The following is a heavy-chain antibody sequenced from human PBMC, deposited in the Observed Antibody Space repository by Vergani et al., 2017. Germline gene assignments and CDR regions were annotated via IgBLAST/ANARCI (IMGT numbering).Heavy chain of an antibody. V-gene: IGHV4-34*01. CDR2: VNHGGST. J-gene: IGHJ4*02. CDR3: ASIARAPTRRNPPPDD. Sequence: QVQLQEWGAGLLKTSETLSLTCGVSGGSFSDYYWSWIRQAPGMGLEWIGEVNHGGSTNYNPSLKSRVSISVDTSKNQFSLQLTAVTAADSALYFWASIARAPTRRNPPPDDWGQGILVTVSS. CDR1: GGSFSDYY. D-gene: IGHD3-16*02.